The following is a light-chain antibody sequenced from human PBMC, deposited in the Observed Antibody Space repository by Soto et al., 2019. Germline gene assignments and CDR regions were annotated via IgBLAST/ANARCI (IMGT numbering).Light chain of an antibody. Sequence: EVVVTMSSGTLSLSSGESATLXCMASQSLNSIYLAWYQQQPGQAPRLLMYGASNRATGIPDRFSGGGSGTDFTLTISRLEPEDFAVYYCQQVSSYPLTVGGGTKVDI. V-gene: IGKV3-20*01. CDR1: QSLNSIY. CDR3: QQVSSYPLT. J-gene: IGKJ4*01. CDR2: GAS.